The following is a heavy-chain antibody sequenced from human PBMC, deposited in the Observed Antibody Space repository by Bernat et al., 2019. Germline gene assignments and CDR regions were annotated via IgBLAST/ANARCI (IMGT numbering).Heavy chain of an antibody. J-gene: IGHJ4*02. Sequence: EVQLVESGGGLVQPGGSLRLSCAASGFSFSSYWMHWVRQAPGRGLVWVSRINGDGSDTSYADSVKGRFTISRDNAKNTLYLQMHSLRVEDTAVYYWAKEWLTAKAGDYWGQGTLVTVSS. V-gene: IGHV3-74*01. D-gene: IGHD5-24*01. CDR3: AKEWLTAKAGDY. CDR1: GFSFSSYW. CDR2: INGDGSDT.